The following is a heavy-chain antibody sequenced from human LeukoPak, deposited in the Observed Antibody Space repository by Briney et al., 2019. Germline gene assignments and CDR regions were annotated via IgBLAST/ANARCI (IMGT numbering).Heavy chain of an antibody. D-gene: IGHD6-6*01. V-gene: IGHV3-21*01. J-gene: IGHJ4*02. Sequence: GGSLRLSCAASGFTFSSYSMNWVRQAPGKGLEWVSSISSSSSYIYYADSVKGRFIISRDNAKNSLYLQMNSLRAEDTAVYYCARDQQLVPYYFDYWGQGTLVTVSS. CDR1: GFTFSSYS. CDR3: ARDQQLVPYYFDY. CDR2: ISSSSSYI.